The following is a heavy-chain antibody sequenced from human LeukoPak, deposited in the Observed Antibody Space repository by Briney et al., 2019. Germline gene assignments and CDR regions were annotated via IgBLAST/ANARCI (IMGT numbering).Heavy chain of an antibody. CDR1: GGSFSGYY. CDR2: INHSGST. Sequence: SETLSLTCAVYGGSFSGYYWSWIRQPPGKGLEWIGEINHSGSTNYNPSLKSRVTISVDTSKNQFSLKLSSVTAADTAVYYCARVEVRGSGWLNLSLGLFYDAFDIWGQGTMVTVSS. D-gene: IGHD6-19*01. J-gene: IGHJ3*02. CDR3: ARVEVRGSGWLNLSLGLFYDAFDI. V-gene: IGHV4-34*01.